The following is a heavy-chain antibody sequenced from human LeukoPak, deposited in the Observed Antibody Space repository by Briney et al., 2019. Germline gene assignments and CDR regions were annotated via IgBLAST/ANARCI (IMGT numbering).Heavy chain of an antibody. D-gene: IGHD6-19*01. CDR1: GYTFTSYG. CDR3: ARAPPPNRSGWYPRWKGYYFDY. V-gene: IGHV1-18*01. Sequence: ASVKVSCKASGYTFTSYGIGWVRQAPGQGLEWMGWISAYNGNTNHAQKLQGRVTMTTDTSTSTAYMELRSLRSDDTAVYYCARAPPPNRSGWYPRWKGYYFDYWGQGTLVTVSS. CDR2: ISAYNGNT. J-gene: IGHJ4*02.